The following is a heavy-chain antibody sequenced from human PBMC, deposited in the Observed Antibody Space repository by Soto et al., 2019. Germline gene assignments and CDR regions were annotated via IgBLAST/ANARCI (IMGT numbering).Heavy chain of an antibody. J-gene: IGHJ4*02. V-gene: IGHV3-74*01. CDR2: VDSGGTTT. Sequence: GGSLRLSCAASGFSFSNYWIHWVRQDPGKGLVWVSRVDSGGTTTNYADSVKGRFTISRDNAKNTVYLQMNSLRAEDTAIYYCARGAFRAYYCDYWGLGTLVTVSS. CDR3: ARGAFRAYYCDY. CDR1: GFSFSNYW.